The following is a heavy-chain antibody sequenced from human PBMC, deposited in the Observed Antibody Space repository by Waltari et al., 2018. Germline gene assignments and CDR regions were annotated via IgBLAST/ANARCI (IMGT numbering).Heavy chain of an antibody. V-gene: IGHV3-74*01. CDR2: IKPDGSTT. CDR3: VRSEFMDV. D-gene: IGHD3-10*01. CDR1: GFSFSTYW. J-gene: IGHJ6*02. Sequence: EVQLVESGGGLVQPGGSLRLSCAASGFSFSTYWMNWARQVPGQGLVCISRIKPDGSTTLYADSVKGRFTTSRDNAKNTLYLQMDSLRADDTAVYYCVRSEFMDVWGQGTTVIVSS.